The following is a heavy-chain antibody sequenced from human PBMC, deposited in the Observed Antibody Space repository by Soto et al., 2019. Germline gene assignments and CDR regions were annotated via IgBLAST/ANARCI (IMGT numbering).Heavy chain of an antibody. J-gene: IGHJ6*02. V-gene: IGHV4-34*01. CDR2: INHSGST. CDR1: GGCFSGYY. CDR3: ASLFVVVVAATSFDGMDV. D-gene: IGHD2-15*01. Sequence: PSETLSLTCAVSGGCFSGYYWSWIRQPPGKGLEWIGEINHSGSTNYNPSLKSRVTISVDTSKNQFSLKLSSVTAADTAVYYCASLFVVVVAATSFDGMDVWGQGTTVTVSS.